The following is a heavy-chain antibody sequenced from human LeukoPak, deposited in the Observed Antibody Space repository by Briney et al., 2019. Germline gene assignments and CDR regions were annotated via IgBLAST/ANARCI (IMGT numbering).Heavy chain of an antibody. V-gene: IGHV3-33*06. CDR1: GFTFSSYG. Sequence: GGSLRLSCAASGFTFSSYGMHWVRQAPGKGLEWVAVIWYDGSNKYYADSVKGRFTISRDNSKNTLYLQMNSLRAEDTAVYYCAKPATPRYSGYSWGQGTLVTVSS. CDR3: AKPATPRYSGYS. D-gene: IGHD5-12*01. J-gene: IGHJ4*02. CDR2: IWYDGSNK.